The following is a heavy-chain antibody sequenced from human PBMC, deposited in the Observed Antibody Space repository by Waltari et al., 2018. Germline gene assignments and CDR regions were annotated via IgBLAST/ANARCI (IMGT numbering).Heavy chain of an antibody. CDR2: IYYSGST. D-gene: IGHD5-12*01. CDR1: GGSISSYY. CDR3: ARDRGYSGYDPTYYYYMDV. Sequence: QVQLQESGPGLVKPSETLSLPCTVSGGSISSYYGSWIRQPPGKGLEWIGYIYYSGSTNYNPSLKSRVTISVDTSKNQFSLKLSSVTAADTAVYYCARDRGYSGYDPTYYYYMDVWGKGTTVTVSS. V-gene: IGHV4-59*01. J-gene: IGHJ6*03.